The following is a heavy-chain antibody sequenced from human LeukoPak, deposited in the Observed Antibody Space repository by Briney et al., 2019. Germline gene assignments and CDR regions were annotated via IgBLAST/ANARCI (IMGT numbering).Heavy chain of an antibody. CDR1: GYTFIDYY. V-gene: IGHV1-2*02. Sequence: ASVTVSCKTSGYTFIDYYIHWVRQAPGQGLEWMRWINPNTGGTNYPQKFQGRVIMTRETSISTAYMDLSRLRSDDTAVYYCARAPGIVGKLAYWGQGALVIVSS. CDR2: INPNTGGT. D-gene: IGHD1-26*01. CDR3: ARAPGIVGKLAY. J-gene: IGHJ4*02.